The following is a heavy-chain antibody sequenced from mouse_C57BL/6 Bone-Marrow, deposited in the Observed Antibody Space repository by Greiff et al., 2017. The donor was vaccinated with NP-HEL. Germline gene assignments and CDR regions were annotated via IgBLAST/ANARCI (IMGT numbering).Heavy chain of an antibody. D-gene: IGHD4-1*01. Sequence: QVPLQPPGAELVKPGASVKLSCKASGYTFTSYWMHWVKQRPGRGLGWIGRIDPNSGGTKYNEKFKSKATLTVDKPSSTAYMQLSSLTSEDSAVYYCARDWYYFDYWGQGTTLTVSS. J-gene: IGHJ2*01. CDR3: ARDWYYFDY. V-gene: IGHV1-72*01. CDR1: GYTFTSYW. CDR2: IDPNSGGT.